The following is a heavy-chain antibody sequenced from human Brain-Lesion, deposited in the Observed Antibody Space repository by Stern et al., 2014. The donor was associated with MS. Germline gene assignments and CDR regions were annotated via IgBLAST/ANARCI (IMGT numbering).Heavy chain of an antibody. CDR1: GGTFGTYP. CDR2: IIPIFGSP. CDR3: AKDGPALVTNWFDP. Sequence: LQLDQSGPEVKKPWSSVQVTCKASGGTFGTYPITWLRQAHGPGIERMGRIIPIFGSPNYAQKFQGRVTITADRSTTTVYMKLSSLKSDDAAVYYCAKDGPALVTNWFDPWGRGTLVTVSS. D-gene: IGHD5-18*01. V-gene: IGHV1-69*14. J-gene: IGHJ5*02.